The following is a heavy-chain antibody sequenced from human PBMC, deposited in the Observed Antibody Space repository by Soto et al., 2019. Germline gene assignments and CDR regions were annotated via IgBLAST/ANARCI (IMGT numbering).Heavy chain of an antibody. CDR1: GASISNGSW. Sequence: QVQLQESGPGLVQPSGTLSLTCAVSGASISNGSWWSWVRQPPGKGLEWIGEIFHSGSTNYNPSLTNRVTISVDKSKNQLSLTLTSVTAADTAVYYCARSSGYFDFWGQGTLVTVSS. CDR3: ARSSGYFDF. CDR2: IFHSGST. D-gene: IGHD3-10*01. V-gene: IGHV4-4*02. J-gene: IGHJ4*02.